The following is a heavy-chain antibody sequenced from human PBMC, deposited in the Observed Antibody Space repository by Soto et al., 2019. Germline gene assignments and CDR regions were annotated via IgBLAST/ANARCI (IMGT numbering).Heavy chain of an antibody. CDR2: IYPGDSDT. D-gene: IGHD3-9*01. J-gene: IGHJ4*02. Sequence: GESLRISCKGSGCSFTSYWIGWVRQMPGKGLEWMGIIYPGDSDTRYSPSFQGQVTISADKSISTAYLQWSSLKASDTAMYYCARPHYDILTGYRYWGQGTLVTVSS. V-gene: IGHV5-51*01. CDR1: GCSFTSYW. CDR3: ARPHYDILTGYRY.